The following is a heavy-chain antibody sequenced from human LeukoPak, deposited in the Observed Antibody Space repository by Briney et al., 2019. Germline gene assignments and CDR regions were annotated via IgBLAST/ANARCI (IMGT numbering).Heavy chain of an antibody. V-gene: IGHV1-18*01. D-gene: IGHD3-9*01. J-gene: IGHJ5*02. Sequence: ASVKVSCKASGYTFTSYGISWVRQAPGQGLEWMGWISAYNGNTNYAQKLQGRVTMNTDTSTSTAYMELRSLRSDDTAVYYCARCLEKYYDILTGDWFDPWGQGTLVTVSS. CDR2: ISAYNGNT. CDR1: GYTFTSYG. CDR3: ARCLEKYYDILTGDWFDP.